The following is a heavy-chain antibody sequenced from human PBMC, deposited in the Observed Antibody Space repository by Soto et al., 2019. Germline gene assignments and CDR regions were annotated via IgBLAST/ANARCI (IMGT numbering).Heavy chain of an antibody. J-gene: IGHJ4*02. CDR3: TEERYYYDSSGYSRSFDY. CDR1: GFTFSNAW. D-gene: IGHD3-22*01. Sequence: ESGGGLVKPGGSLRLSCAASGFTFSNAWMSWVRQAPGKGLEWVGRIKSKTDGGTTDYAAPVKGRFTISRDDSKNTLYLQMNSLKTEDTAVYYCTEERYYYDSSGYSRSFDYWGQGTLVTVSS. V-gene: IGHV3-15*01. CDR2: IKSKTDGGTT.